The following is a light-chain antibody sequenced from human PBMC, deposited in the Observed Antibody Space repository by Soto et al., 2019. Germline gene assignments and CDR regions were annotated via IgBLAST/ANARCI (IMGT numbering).Light chain of an antibody. CDR1: TSNIGSNT. CDR2: SNN. J-gene: IGLJ2*01. Sequence: QSVLTQPPSASATPGQRVTISCSGSTSNIGSNTVSWYQRFPGTAPKLLIYSNNQRPSGVPDRFSGSKSGSSASLAISGPQSEDETDYFCAAWDDSLNGVVFGGGTKLTLL. CDR3: AAWDDSLNGVV. V-gene: IGLV1-44*01.